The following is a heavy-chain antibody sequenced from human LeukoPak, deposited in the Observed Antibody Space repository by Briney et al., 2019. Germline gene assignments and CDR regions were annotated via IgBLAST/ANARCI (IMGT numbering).Heavy chain of an antibody. J-gene: IGHJ4*02. Sequence: GRSLRLSCAASGFTFSSYAMHWVRQAPGKGLEWVANIKEDGSEKYYGDSVKGRFTISRDNAKNSLYLEMNSLRVEDTAVYYCARDSSGYQWGQGTLVTVSS. CDR3: ARDSSGYQ. CDR1: GFTFSSYA. V-gene: IGHV3-7*01. D-gene: IGHD3-22*01. CDR2: IKEDGSEK.